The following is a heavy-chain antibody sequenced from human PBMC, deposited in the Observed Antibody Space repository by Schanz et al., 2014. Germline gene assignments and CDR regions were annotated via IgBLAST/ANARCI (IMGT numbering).Heavy chain of an antibody. D-gene: IGHD5-12*01. CDR3: ARGRGGNTGYEAADY. J-gene: IGHJ4*02. V-gene: IGHV7-4-1*02. CDR2: INSNTGNP. Sequence: QLQLVQSGAEVKKPGASVNISCKASGYTFTTYALNWVRQAPGQGLEWMGWINSNTGNPTYAPAFTGRFVFSLDTSVSTAYLQIIGLQAEDSAVFYCARGRGGNTGYEAADYWGQGTRVTVSS. CDR1: GYTFTTYA.